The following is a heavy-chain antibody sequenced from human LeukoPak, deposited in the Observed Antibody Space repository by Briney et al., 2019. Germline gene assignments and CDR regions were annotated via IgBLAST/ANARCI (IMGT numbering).Heavy chain of an antibody. V-gene: IGHV1-18*01. CDR2: ISAYNGNT. D-gene: IGHD2/OR15-2a*01. J-gene: IGHJ6*03. Sequence: ASVKVSCKASGYTFTSYGTSWVRQAPGQGLEWMGWISAYNGNTNYAQKLQGRVTMTTDTSTSTAYMELRSLRSDDTAVYYCARFYRADYYYYMDVWGKGTTVTISS. CDR1: GYTFTSYG. CDR3: ARFYRADYYYYMDV.